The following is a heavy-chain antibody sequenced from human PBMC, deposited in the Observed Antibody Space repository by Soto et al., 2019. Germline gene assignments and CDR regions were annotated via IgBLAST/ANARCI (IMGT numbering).Heavy chain of an antibody. CDR3: ARELPPDL. CDR2: IWSAGLT. D-gene: IGHD2-15*01. V-gene: IGHV3-53*01. CDR1: GFTASNKY. J-gene: IGHJ5*02. Sequence: GASLRLSCAPSGFTASNKYMNRVRPAPRHGLDWFSIIWSAGLTYYADSVRGRFTISRDISKDILFLQMNNLRAEDSAIYYCARELPPDLCGQGSLVTVSS.